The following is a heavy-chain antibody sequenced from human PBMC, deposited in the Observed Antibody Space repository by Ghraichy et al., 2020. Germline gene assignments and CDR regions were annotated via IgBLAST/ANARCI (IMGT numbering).Heavy chain of an antibody. CDR3: AKDLEPYSSGWYLVLNRGYFDY. CDR1: GFTFSSYA. J-gene: IGHJ4*02. D-gene: IGHD6-19*01. Sequence: GGSLRLSCAASGFTFSSYAMSWVRQAPGKGLEWVSAISGSGGSTYYADSVKGRFTISRDNSKNTLYLQMNSLRAEDTAVYYCAKDLEPYSSGWYLVLNRGYFDYWGQGTLVTVSS. V-gene: IGHV3-23*01. CDR2: ISGSGGST.